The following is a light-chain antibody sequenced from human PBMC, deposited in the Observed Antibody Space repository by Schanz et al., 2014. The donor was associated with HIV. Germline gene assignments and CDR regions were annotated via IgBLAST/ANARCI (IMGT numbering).Light chain of an antibody. V-gene: IGKV3-20*01. CDR2: GAF. J-gene: IGKJ3*01. CDR1: QTLNNLF. Sequence: EIVLTQSPGTLSLSPGERATLSCRTSQTLNNLFLAWYQHKPAQAPRLLIYGAFNRATDIPDRFTGSGSGTGFTLTISSLEPEDSAVYYCQLYGSSPKFTFGPGTKVDI. CDR3: QLYGSSPKFT.